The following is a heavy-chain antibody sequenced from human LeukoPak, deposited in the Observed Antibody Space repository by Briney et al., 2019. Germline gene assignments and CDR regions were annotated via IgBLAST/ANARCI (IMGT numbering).Heavy chain of an antibody. CDR3: ARTARGSSGFDY. D-gene: IGHD6-19*01. CDR1: GGSFSPAH. CDR2: ICDNGNT. J-gene: IGHJ4*02. Sequence: SETLSLTCTFSGGSFSPAHWSWIRQPPGKGLEWIGVICDNGNTDYNPSLKSRVTMSVDTSKNQFSLKLSSVTAADTVVYYCARTARGSSGFDYWGQGTLVTVSS. V-gene: IGHV4-4*07.